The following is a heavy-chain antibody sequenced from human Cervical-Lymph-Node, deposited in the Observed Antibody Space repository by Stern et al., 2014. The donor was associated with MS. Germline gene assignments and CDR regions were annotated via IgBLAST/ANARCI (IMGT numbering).Heavy chain of an antibody. Sequence: QVQLVESGGGVVQPGMSLRLSCAASGFIFSNYAMHWVRQAPGKGLDWVAFVSNEGSKQFYADSVKGRFTISRDNANNTLYLQMNSLRPEDTAVYYCGRDTCRGGGCYFRYWGQGILITVSS. D-gene: IGHD2-15*01. CDR3: GRDTCRGGGCYFRY. J-gene: IGHJ4*02. CDR2: VSNEGSKQ. V-gene: IGHV3-30-3*01. CDR1: GFIFSNYA.